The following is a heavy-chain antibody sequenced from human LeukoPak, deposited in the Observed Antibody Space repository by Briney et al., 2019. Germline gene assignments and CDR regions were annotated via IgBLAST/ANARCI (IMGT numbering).Heavy chain of an antibody. CDR1: GFGLSILS. D-gene: IGHD3-10*01. V-gene: IGHV1-24*01. J-gene: IGHJ4*02. CDR3: STDSGRSYFYFDF. CDR2: IRPETGEP. Sequence: ASVKVSCKISGFGLSILSIHWMRQAPGKGLEWVGGIRPETGEPIFAQKFRGRVTIAEDTFTDTGYLELRGLTSEDTAVYYCSTDSGRSYFYFDFWGQGTLVTVSS.